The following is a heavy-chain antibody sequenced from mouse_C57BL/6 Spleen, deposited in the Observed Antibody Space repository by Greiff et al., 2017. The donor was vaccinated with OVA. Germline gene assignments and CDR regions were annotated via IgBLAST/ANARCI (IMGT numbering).Heavy chain of an antibody. CDR2: IDPETGGT. CDR3: TRRGVGLYYFDY. CDR1: GYTFTDYE. D-gene: IGHD4-1*01. J-gene: IGHJ2*01. Sequence: VQLQQSGAELVRPGASVTLSCKASGYTFTDYEMHWVKQTPVHGLEWIGAIDPETGGTAYNQKFKGKAILTADKSSSTAYMELRSLTSEDSAVYYCTRRGVGLYYFDYWGQGTTLTVSS. V-gene: IGHV1-15*01.